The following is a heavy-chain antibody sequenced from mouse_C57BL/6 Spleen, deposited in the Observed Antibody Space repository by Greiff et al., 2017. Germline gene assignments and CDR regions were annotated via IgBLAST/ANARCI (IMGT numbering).Heavy chain of an antibody. J-gene: IGHJ2*01. D-gene: IGHD1-1*01. CDR1: GFTFSDYG. Sequence: EVKLMESGGGLVKPGGSLTLSCAASGFTFSDYGMHWVRQAPEKGLEWVAYIRSGSSTIYYADTVKGRVTISRDNATNTLFLQMTSLRSEDTAMYYCARIYYGSSDYWGQGTTLTVSS. CDR2: IRSGSSTI. V-gene: IGHV5-17*01. CDR3: ARIYYGSSDY.